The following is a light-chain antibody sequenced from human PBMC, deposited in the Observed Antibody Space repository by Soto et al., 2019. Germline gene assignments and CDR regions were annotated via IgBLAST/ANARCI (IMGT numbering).Light chain of an antibody. CDR3: QQYNSYWWT. Sequence: DIQMTQSPSTLSASVGDRVTITCRASQSISSCLAWYKQKPGKAPKLLIYMESTLESGVPSRFSGSGSGTEFTLTISSLQPDDFATYYCQQYNSYWWTFGQGTKVEIK. J-gene: IGKJ1*01. CDR2: MES. CDR1: QSISSC. V-gene: IGKV1-5*03.